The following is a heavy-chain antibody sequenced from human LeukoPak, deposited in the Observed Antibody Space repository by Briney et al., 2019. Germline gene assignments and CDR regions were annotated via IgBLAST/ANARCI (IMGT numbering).Heavy chain of an antibody. V-gene: IGHV4-30-4*01. CDR3: ARARPYYDILTGYYTPNPNCFDP. D-gene: IGHD3-9*01. Sequence: KTSETLSLTCTVSGGSISSGDYYWSWIRQPPGKGLEWIGYIYYSGSTYYNPSLKSRVTISVDTSKNQFSLKLSSVTAADTAVYYCARARPYYDILTGYYTPNPNCFDPWGQGTLVTVSS. CDR2: IYYSGST. J-gene: IGHJ5*02. CDR1: GGSISSGDYY.